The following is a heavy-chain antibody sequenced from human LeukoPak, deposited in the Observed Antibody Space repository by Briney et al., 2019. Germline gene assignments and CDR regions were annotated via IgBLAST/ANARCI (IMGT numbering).Heavy chain of an antibody. CDR2: INPNSGGT. V-gene: IGHV1-2*02. J-gene: IGHJ4*02. CDR1: GYTFTGYY. Sequence: DSVKVSCKASGYTFTGYYMHWVRQAPGQGLEWMGWINPNSGGTNYAQKFQGRVTMTRDTSISTAYMELSRLRSDDTAVYYSARDCSSTSCYSYWGQGTPVTVSS. D-gene: IGHD2-2*02. CDR3: ARDCSSTSCYSY.